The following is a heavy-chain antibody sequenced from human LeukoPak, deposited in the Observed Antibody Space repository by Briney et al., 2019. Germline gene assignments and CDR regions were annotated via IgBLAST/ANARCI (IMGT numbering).Heavy chain of an antibody. CDR3: ARDRGYSSSFDDY. CDR1: GYTFTSYA. D-gene: IGHD6-13*01. V-gene: IGHV1-3*01. J-gene: IGHJ4*02. CDR2: INAGNGNT. Sequence: ASVKVSCKASGYTFTSYALHWVRQAPGQRLEWMGWINAGNGNTKYSQKFQGRVTITRDTSASTAYMELSSLRSGDTAVYYCARDRGYSSSFDDYWGQGTLVTVSS.